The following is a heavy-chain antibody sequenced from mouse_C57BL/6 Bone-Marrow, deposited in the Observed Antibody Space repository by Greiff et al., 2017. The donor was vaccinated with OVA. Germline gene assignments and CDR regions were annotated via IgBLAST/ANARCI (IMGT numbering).Heavy chain of an antibody. V-gene: IGHV5-4*01. CDR1: GFTFSSYA. CDR3: ARDTLRQLSWFAY. J-gene: IGHJ3*01. Sequence: EVKLVESGGGLVKPGGSLKLSCAASGFTFSSYAMSWVRQTPEKRLEWVATISDGGSYTYYPDNVKGRFTISRDNAKNNLYLQMSHLKSEDTAMYYCARDTLRQLSWFAYWGQGTLVTVSA. CDR2: ISDGGSYT. D-gene: IGHD3-2*02.